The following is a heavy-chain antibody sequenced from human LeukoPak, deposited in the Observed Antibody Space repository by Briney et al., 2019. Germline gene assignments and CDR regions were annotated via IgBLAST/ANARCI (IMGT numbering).Heavy chain of an antibody. CDR1: GGTFSSYA. CDR3: ARTSDYGNYYFDY. J-gene: IGHJ4*01. CDR2: IIPILGIA. V-gene: IGHV1-69*04. D-gene: IGHD4-17*01. Sequence: SVKVSCKASGGTFSSYAISWVRQAPGQGLEWMGRIIPILGIANYAQKFQGRVTITADKSTSTAYMELSSLRSEDTAVYYCARTSDYGNYYFDYWGHGTLVTVSS.